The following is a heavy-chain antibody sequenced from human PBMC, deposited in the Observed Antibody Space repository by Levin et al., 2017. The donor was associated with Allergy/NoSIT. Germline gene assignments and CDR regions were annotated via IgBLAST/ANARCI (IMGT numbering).Heavy chain of an antibody. V-gene: IGHV3-11*01. CDR3: ARMDRCGGDCFILDF. Sequence: PGGSLRLSCAASGFTFSDYYMTWIRRAPGKGLEWVSYISGRGSIIYYSDSVKGRFTISRDNAENSLYLQLNSLRGEDTAVYFCARMDRCGGDCFILDFWGQGTLVTVSS. J-gene: IGHJ4*02. CDR2: ISGRGSII. CDR1: GFTFSDYY. D-gene: IGHD2-21*02.